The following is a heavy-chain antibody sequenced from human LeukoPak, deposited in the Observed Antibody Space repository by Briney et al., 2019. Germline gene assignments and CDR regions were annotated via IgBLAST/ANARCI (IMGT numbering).Heavy chain of an antibody. Sequence: PSETLSLTCTVSGGSISSLYWSWIRQPPGKGLEWIGYIYYSGSTNYNPSLESRVTISVDTSKNQFSLRLSSVTAADTAVYYCARILSGSSTDYWGQGTLVTVSS. J-gene: IGHJ4*02. CDR3: ARILSGSSTDY. V-gene: IGHV4-59*11. CDR2: IYYSGST. D-gene: IGHD1-26*01. CDR1: GGSISSLY.